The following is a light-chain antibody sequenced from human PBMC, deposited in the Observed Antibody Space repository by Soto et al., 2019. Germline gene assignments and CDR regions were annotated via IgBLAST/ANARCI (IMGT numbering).Light chain of an antibody. J-gene: IGKJ4*01. Sequence: IQLTQSPSFLSASVGDRVTITCRASQDISRYVAWYQQKSGQAPKLLIYRASNLRPGVPSRFSGSGSGTDFTLTISNLQPEDFATYHCQQVDSYPLPFGGGTKLEIK. CDR1: QDISRY. CDR3: QQVDSYPLP. V-gene: IGKV1-9*01. CDR2: RAS.